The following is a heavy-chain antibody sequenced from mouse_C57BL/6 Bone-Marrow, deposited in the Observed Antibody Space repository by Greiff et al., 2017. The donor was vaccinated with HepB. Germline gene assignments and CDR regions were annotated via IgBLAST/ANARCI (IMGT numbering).Heavy chain of an antibody. CDR3: TRSDSNYVDY. J-gene: IGHJ2*01. D-gene: IGHD2-5*01. V-gene: IGHV1-15*01. Sequence: VQLQESGAELVRPVASVTLSCKASGYTFTDYEMHWVKQTPVHGLEWIGAIDPETGGTAYNQKFKGKAILTADKSSSTAYMELRSLTSEDSAVYYCTRSDSNYVDYWGQGTTLTVSS. CDR1: GYTFTDYE. CDR2: IDPETGGT.